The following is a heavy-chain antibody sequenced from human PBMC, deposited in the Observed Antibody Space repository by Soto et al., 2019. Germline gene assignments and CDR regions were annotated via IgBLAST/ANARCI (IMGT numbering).Heavy chain of an antibody. CDR2: ISGSGGST. CDR1: GFTFSSYA. V-gene: IGHV3-23*01. CDR3: AKDRFGDFRLKLLDP. Sequence: PGGSLGLSCAASGFTFSSYAMSWVRKEPVKGLEWVSAISGSGGSTYYADSVKGRFTISRDNSKNTLYLQMNSLRAEDTAVYYFAKDRFGDFRLKLLDPWGQGTLVTVSS. D-gene: IGHD4-17*01. J-gene: IGHJ5*02.